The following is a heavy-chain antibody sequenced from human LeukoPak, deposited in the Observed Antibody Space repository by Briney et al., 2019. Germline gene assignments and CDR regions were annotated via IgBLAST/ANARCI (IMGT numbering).Heavy chain of an antibody. CDR1: GGSISSHY. CDR3: AAMDSSGWWFDY. V-gene: IGHV4-59*11. Sequence: SETLSLTCTVSGGSISSHYWSWIRQPPGKGLEWIGYIYYSGSTNYNPSLKSRVTISVDTSKNQFSLKLSSVTAADTAVYYRAAMDSSGWWFDYWGQGTLVTVYS. D-gene: IGHD6-19*01. J-gene: IGHJ4*02. CDR2: IYYSGST.